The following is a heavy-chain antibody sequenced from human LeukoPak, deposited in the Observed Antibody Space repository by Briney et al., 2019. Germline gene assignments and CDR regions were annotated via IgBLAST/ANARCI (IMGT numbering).Heavy chain of an antibody. D-gene: IGHD6-13*01. CDR1: GFTFSSYA. CDR2: ISYDGSNK. Sequence: PGGSLRLSCAASGFTFSSYAMHWVRQAPGKGLEWVAVISYDGSNKYYADSVKGRFTISRDKSKNTLYLQMNSLRAEDTAVYYCAREGGSSSWYVEDYWGQGTLVTVSS. V-gene: IGHV3-30*04. CDR3: AREGGSSSWYVEDY. J-gene: IGHJ4*02.